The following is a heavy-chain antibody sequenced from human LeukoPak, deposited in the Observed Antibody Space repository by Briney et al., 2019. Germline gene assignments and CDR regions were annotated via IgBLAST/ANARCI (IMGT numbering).Heavy chain of an antibody. J-gene: IGHJ4*02. D-gene: IGHD3-10*01. CDR3: AKDLSITMVRGVKWFDY. Sequence: GGSLRLSCAASGFTFSSYGMSWVRQAPGKGLEWVSAISGSGGSTYYADSVKGRFTISRDNSKNTLYLQMNSLRAEDTAVYYCAKDLSITMVRGVKWFDYWGQGALVTVSS. V-gene: IGHV3-23*01. CDR1: GFTFSSYG. CDR2: ISGSGGST.